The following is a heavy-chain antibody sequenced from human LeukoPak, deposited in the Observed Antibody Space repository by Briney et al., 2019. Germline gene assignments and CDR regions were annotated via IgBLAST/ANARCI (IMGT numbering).Heavy chain of an antibody. D-gene: IGHD3-10*01. J-gene: IGHJ3*02. V-gene: IGHV4-59*01. CDR2: IYYSGST. Sequence: PSETLSLTCTVSGGSIRSYYWSWIRQPPGKGLEWIGYIYYSGSTNYNPSLKSRVTISVDTSKNQFSLKLSSVTAADTAVYYCARELWANDAFDIWGQGTMVTVSS. CDR1: GGSIRSYY. CDR3: ARELWANDAFDI.